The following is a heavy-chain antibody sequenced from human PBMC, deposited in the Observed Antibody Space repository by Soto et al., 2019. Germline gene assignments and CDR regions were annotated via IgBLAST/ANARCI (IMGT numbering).Heavy chain of an antibody. CDR2: INAGNGNT. CDR3: ARSSVVGTALDY. CDR1: GYTFTSYA. V-gene: IGHV1-3*01. Sequence: ASVKVSCKASGYTFTSYAMHWVRQAPGQRLEWMGWINAGNGNTKYSQKFQGRVTITRDTSASTAYMELSSLRSEDTAVYYCARSSVVGTALDYWGRRTLVIVSS. J-gene: IGHJ4*02. D-gene: IGHD2-21*02.